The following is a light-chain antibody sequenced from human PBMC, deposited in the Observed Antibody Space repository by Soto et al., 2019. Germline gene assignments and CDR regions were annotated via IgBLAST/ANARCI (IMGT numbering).Light chain of an antibody. J-gene: IGKJ2*01. CDR3: KQLNSYPYT. Sequence: IQLTQSPSSLSASVGDRVTITCRASQGISSHLAWYQQKPGKAPNLLIYAASTLQSGVPSRFSGSGYGTDVTLTISRLQPEDFATYYCKQLNSYPYTFGQGTKLEIK. V-gene: IGKV1-9*01. CDR2: AAS. CDR1: QGISSH.